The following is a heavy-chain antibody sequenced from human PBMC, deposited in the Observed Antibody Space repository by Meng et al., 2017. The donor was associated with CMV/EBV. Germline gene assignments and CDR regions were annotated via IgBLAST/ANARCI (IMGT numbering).Heavy chain of an antibody. J-gene: IGHJ6*02. CDR2: ISYDGSNK. D-gene: IGHD6-13*01. Sequence: GESLKISCAASGFTFSSYAMHRVRQAPGKGLEWVAVISYDGSNKYYADPVKGRFTISRDNSKNTLYLQMNSLRAEDTAVYYCARDGYSSSWYGPGYYYYYYGMDVWGQGTTVTVSS. CDR3: ARDGYSSSWYGPGYYYYYYGMDV. V-gene: IGHV3-30-3*01. CDR1: GFTFSSYA.